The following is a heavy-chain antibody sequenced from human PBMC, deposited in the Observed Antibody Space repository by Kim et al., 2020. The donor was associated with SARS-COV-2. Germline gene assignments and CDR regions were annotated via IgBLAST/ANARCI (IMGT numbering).Heavy chain of an antibody. CDR2: LFGGGTT. Sequence: GGSLRLSCAASGFTVSSKSMSWVRQAPGEGLEWVLVLFGGGTTHYADSVKGRFTVSRDNSKNNLYLQMTSLRPEDTAVYYCAREFIEPAGTGYNWLDSWGQGTLVTVSS. CDR3: AREFIEPAGTGYNWLDS. CDR1: GFTVSSKS. D-gene: IGHD6-13*01. V-gene: IGHV3-66*01. J-gene: IGHJ5*01.